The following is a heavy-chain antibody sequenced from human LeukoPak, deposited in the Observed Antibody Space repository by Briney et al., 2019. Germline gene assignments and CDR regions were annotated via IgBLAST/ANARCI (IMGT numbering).Heavy chain of an antibody. CDR1: GFTFSSYG. Sequence: PGGSLRLSCAASGFTFSSYGMHWVRQAPGKGLEWVAVISYDGSNKYYADSVKGRFTISRDNSKNTLYLQMNSLRAEDTAAYYCAKPGYGSGSYPEYYFDYWGQGTLVTVSS. V-gene: IGHV3-30*18. CDR2: ISYDGSNK. CDR3: AKPGYGSGSYPEYYFDY. J-gene: IGHJ4*02. D-gene: IGHD3-10*01.